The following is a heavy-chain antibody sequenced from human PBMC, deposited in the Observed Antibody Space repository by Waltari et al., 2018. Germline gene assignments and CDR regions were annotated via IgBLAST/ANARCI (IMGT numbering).Heavy chain of an antibody. Sequence: EVQLVESGGGLVQPGGSLRLSCAASGFTFSNYAMTWVRQAPGKGLEWISAVSGSGGTTYYADSVRGRFTISRDNSKNTLYLQMNSLRGEDTAIYYCAKLRGVVSSGAFDIWGQGTMVTVSS. D-gene: IGHD3-16*01. CDR3: AKLRGVVSSGAFDI. CDR2: VSGSGGTT. J-gene: IGHJ3*02. V-gene: IGHV3-23*04. CDR1: GFTFSNYA.